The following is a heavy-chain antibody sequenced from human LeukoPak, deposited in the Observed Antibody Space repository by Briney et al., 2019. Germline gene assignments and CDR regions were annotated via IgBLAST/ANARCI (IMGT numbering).Heavy chain of an antibody. CDR1: GGSISSETYY. D-gene: IGHD3-10*02. CDR2: IYSSGST. V-gene: IGHV4-61*02. J-gene: IGHJ2*01. Sequence: SQTLSLTCTVSGGSISSETYYWTWVRQPAGKGLEWIGRIYSSGSTSYNPSLKSRVTISVDMSKNQFSLKLSSVTAADTAVYYCAISSDYYVTPHWYFDLWGRGTLVTVSS. CDR3: AISSDYYVTPHWYFDL.